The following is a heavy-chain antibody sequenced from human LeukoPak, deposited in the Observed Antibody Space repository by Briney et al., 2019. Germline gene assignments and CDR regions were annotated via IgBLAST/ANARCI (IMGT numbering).Heavy chain of an antibody. CDR3: ARDTSRIAVAENNWFDP. D-gene: IGHD6-19*01. CDR2: ITGSGDNT. Sequence: GGSLRLSCAASGFTFSNYAMSWVRQAPGKGLEWVSAITGSGDNTYNADSVKGRFTISRDNAKNTLYLQMNSLRAEDTAVYYCARDTSRIAVAENNWFDPWGQGTLVTVSS. J-gene: IGHJ5*02. V-gene: IGHV3-23*01. CDR1: GFTFSNYA.